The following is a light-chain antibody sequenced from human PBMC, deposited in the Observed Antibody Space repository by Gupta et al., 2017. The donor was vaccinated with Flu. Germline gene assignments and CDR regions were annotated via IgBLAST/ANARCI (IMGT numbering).Light chain of an antibody. CDR2: DAS. J-gene: IGKJ5*01. Sequence: DIQMTEPPSSLSASIGDRVTITCQASQDIRYYLNWYQQRPGRAPKLLIYDASNLETGVPSRFTGGGSGTDFSLTITSLQPEDIATYYCQQYDGLPPTFGQGTRLEVK. CDR1: QDIRYY. CDR3: QQYDGLPPT. V-gene: IGKV1-33*01.